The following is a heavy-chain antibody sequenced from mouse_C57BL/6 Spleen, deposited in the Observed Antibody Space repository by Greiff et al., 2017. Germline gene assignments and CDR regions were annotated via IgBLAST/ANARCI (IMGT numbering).Heavy chain of an antibody. D-gene: IGHD1-1*01. CDR1: GYTFTEYT. J-gene: IGHJ4*01. V-gene: IGHV1-62-2*01. CDR3: ARHEKGYYGSSSYARDY. Sequence: QVQLQQSGAELVKPGASVKLSCKASGYTFTEYTIHWVKQRSGQGLEWIGWFYPGSGSIKYNEKFKDKATLTADKSSSTVYMELSRLTSEDSAVYFCARHEKGYYGSSSYARDYWGQGTSVTVSS. CDR2: FYPGSGSI.